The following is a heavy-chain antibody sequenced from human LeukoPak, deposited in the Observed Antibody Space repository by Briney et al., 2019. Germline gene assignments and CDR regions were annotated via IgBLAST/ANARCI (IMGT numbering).Heavy chain of an antibody. J-gene: IGHJ3*02. CDR3: ARGGYYYDSSGYYPDAFDI. CDR2: INHSGST. D-gene: IGHD3-22*01. V-gene: IGHV4-34*01. CDR1: GGSFSGYY. Sequence: SETLSLTCAVYGGSFSGYYWSRIRQPPGKGLEWIGEINHSGSTNYNPSLKSRVTISVDTSKNQFSLKLSSVTAADTAVYYCARGGYYYDSSGYYPDAFDIWGQGTMVTVSS.